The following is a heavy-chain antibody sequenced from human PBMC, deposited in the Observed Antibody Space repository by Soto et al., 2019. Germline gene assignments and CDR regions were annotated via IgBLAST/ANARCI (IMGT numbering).Heavy chain of an antibody. J-gene: IGHJ4*02. CDR2: IYHSGST. D-gene: IGHD3-22*01. CDR1: GGSISSGGYS. V-gene: IGHV4-30-2*01. CDR3: ARGGLDYYDSSGYSFSPYYFDY. Sequence: QLQLQESGSGLVKPSQTLSLTCAVSGGSISSGGYSWSWIRQPPGKGLEWIGYIYHSGSTYYNPSLKSRVTISVDRCKNQFSLKLSSVPAADTAVYYCARGGLDYYDSSGYSFSPYYFDYWGQGTLVTVSS.